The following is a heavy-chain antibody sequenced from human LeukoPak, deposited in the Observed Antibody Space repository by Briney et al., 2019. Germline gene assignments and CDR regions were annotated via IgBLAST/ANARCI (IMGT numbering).Heavy chain of an antibody. V-gene: IGHV1-18*01. Sequence: GASVKVSCKASGYTFTSYGISWVRQAPGQGLEWMGWISAYNGNTNYAQKLQGRVTMTTDTYTSTAYMELRSLRSDDTAVYYCVRDPCRSTSCYAHWFDPWGQGTLVTVSS. J-gene: IGHJ5*02. CDR1: GYTFTSYG. CDR3: VRDPCRSTSCYAHWFDP. D-gene: IGHD2-2*01. CDR2: ISAYNGNT.